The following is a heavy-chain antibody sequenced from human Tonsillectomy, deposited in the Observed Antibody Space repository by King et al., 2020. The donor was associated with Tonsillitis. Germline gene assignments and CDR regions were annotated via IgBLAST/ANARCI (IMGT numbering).Heavy chain of an antibody. Sequence: QLVQSGGGLVQPGESLRLSCAASGFSFSTYWMSWVRQAPEKGLEWVANIKEDGSDKYYVDSVKGRFTVSRDNAENSLYLQMNSLRVEDTAMYYCARVTCSGGSCKYYYYGMDVWGQGTTVTVSS. CDR2: IKEDGSDK. V-gene: IGHV3-7*04. D-gene: IGHD2-15*01. CDR1: GFSFSTYW. CDR3: ARVTCSGGSCKYYYYGMDV. J-gene: IGHJ6*02.